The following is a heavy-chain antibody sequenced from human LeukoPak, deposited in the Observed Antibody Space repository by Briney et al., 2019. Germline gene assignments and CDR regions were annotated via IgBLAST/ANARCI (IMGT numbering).Heavy chain of an antibody. CDR2: IYYSGST. CDR1: GGSISGYY. CDR3: ASLNIVGEGLDP. J-gene: IGHJ5*02. V-gene: IGHV4-59*01. D-gene: IGHD2-15*01. Sequence: SETLSLTCTVSGGSISGYYWSWIRQPPGKGLEWIGYIYYSGSTNYNPSLKSRVTISVDKSKNQFSRKLSSVTAGDTAVYYWASLNIVGEGLDPWGQEPWSPSPQ.